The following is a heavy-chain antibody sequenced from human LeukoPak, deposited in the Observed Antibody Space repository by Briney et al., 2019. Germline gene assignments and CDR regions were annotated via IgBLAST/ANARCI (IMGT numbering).Heavy chain of an antibody. Sequence: PGGSLRLSCAASGFTLHDYGMMWVRQAPGKGLVGVSGINWNGGSKGYADFVKGRFTISRDNAKNSLYLQMNSLRAGDTALYYCSGGIRLGELSSWGQGTLVTVSS. J-gene: IGHJ5*02. CDR2: INWNGGSK. CDR3: SGGIRLGELSS. CDR1: GFTLHDYG. D-gene: IGHD3-16*02. V-gene: IGHV3-20*04.